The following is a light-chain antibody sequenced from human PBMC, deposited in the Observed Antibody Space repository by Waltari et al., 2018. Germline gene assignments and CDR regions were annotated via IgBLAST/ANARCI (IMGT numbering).Light chain of an antibody. Sequence: EIVLTRSPGTLSLSPGERATVSCRASQNVDSYYLAWYQQKLGQAPRLLIFGASNRATGIPDRFSGSGSGTDFTLTISRLEPEDFAVYFCQQYADTPLTFGGGTKVEIK. V-gene: IGKV3-20*01. J-gene: IGKJ4*01. CDR1: QNVDSYY. CDR2: GAS. CDR3: QQYADTPLT.